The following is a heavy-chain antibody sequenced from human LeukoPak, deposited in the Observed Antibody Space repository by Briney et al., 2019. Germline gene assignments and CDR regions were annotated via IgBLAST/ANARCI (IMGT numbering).Heavy chain of an antibody. V-gene: IGHV3-21*01. CDR3: ARDLGYCSSTSCYAFDY. CDR2: ISSSSSYI. CDR1: GFTFSEYV. J-gene: IGHJ4*02. D-gene: IGHD2-2*01. Sequence: PGGSLRLSCAASGFTFSEYVMSWVRQAPGKGLEWVSSISSSSSYIYYADSVKGRFTISRDNAKNSLYLQMNSLRAEDTAVYYCARDLGYCSSTSCYAFDYWGQGTLVPVSS.